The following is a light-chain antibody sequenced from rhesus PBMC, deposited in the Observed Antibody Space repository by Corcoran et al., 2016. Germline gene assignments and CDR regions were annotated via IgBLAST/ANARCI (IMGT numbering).Light chain of an antibody. CDR2: GGS. J-gene: IGKJ3*01. Sequence: DIVMTQTPLSLPVTPGEPAPISCRASQSLLHTDGYTYLDWYLQKPGQSPPLLSYGGSNRASGVPDRFSGSGSGTDCTLKISKVEAEDVGVSYCMQHKALPFTFGPGTKLDIK. CDR1: QSLLHTDGYTY. CDR3: MQHKALPFT. V-gene: IGKV2-61*01.